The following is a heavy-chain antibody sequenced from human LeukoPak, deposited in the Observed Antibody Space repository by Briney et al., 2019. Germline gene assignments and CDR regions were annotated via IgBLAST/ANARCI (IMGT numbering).Heavy chain of an antibody. V-gene: IGHV3-23*01. CDR2: ISGSGGST. J-gene: IGHJ6*03. D-gene: IGHD5-12*01. CDR1: GFTFSNYA. CDR3: ARDFEWLRQNYMDV. Sequence: GGSLRLSCAASGFTFSNYAMNWVRQAPGKGLEGASTISGSGGSTYYADSVKGRFTISRDNAKNSLYLQMNSLRAEDTAVYYCARDFEWLRQNYMDVWGKGTTVTVSS.